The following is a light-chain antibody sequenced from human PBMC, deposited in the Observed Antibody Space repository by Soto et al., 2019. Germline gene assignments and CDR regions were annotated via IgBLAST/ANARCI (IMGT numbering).Light chain of an antibody. V-gene: IGKV3-15*01. J-gene: IGKJ1*01. CDR3: QQYINWPRT. CDR2: RAS. Sequence: EIVMTQSPATLAGSPGETVTLSCRASQSLSGNLAWYQQKPGQAPRLLIFRASTRATGVPARFSGRGSGTEFTLTISSLQSEDFAVYYCQQYINWPRTFGQGTKVDIK. CDR1: QSLSGN.